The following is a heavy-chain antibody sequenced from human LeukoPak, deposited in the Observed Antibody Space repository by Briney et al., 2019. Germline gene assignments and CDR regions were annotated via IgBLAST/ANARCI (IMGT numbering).Heavy chain of an antibody. V-gene: IGHV3-9*01. J-gene: IGHJ4*02. D-gene: IGHD6-19*01. CDR3: AKDSSGGNDY. CDR1: GFTFDDYA. CDR2: ISWSSGSI. Sequence: SLRLSCAASGFTFDDYAMHWVRQAPGKGLEWVSGISWSSGSIGYADSVKGRFTISRDNAKNSLYLQMNSLRAEDTALYYCAKDSSGGNDYWGQGTLVTVSS.